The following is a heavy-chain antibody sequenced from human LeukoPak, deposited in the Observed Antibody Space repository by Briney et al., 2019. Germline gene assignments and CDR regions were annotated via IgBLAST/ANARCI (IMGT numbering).Heavy chain of an antibody. CDR3: AGRRGYSYGRPLNY. CDR1: GGSISSSSYY. Sequence: PSETLSLTCTVSGGSISSSSYYWGWIRQPPGKGLEWIGEINHSGSTNYNPSLKSRVTISVNTSKNQFSLKLSSVTAADTAVYYCAGRRGYSYGRPLNYWGQGTLVTVSS. J-gene: IGHJ4*02. CDR2: INHSGST. D-gene: IGHD5-18*01. V-gene: IGHV4-39*07.